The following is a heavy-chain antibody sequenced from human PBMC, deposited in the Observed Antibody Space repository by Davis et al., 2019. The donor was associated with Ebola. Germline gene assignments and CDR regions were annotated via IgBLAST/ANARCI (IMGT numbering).Heavy chain of an antibody. Sequence: AASVKVSCRASGYTFTSYYMHWVRQAPGQGLEWMGIINPSDGNTNYAQKFQGRVTMTRDTSTTTVYMELSSLRSEDTAVYYCARDDTGYSSNLGRFRVHPFDLWGQGTMVTVSS. CDR1: GYTFTSYY. CDR3: ARDDTGYSSNLGRFRVHPFDL. V-gene: IGHV1-46*01. CDR2: INPSDGNT. D-gene: IGHD4-11*01. J-gene: IGHJ3*01.